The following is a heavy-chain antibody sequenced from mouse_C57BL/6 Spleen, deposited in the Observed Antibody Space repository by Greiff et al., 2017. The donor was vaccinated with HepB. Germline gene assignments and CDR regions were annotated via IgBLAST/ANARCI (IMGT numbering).Heavy chain of an antibody. CDR2: ISSGSSTI. V-gene: IGHV5-17*01. CDR3: ARQYDYDGYFDV. CDR1: GFTFSDYG. D-gene: IGHD2-4*01. Sequence: EVMLVASGGGLVKPGGSLKLSCAASGFTFSDYGMHWVRQAPEKGLEWVAYISSGSSTIYYADTVKGRFTISRDNAKNTLFRQMTSLRSEDTAMYYCARQYDYDGYFDVWGTGTTVTVSS. J-gene: IGHJ1*03.